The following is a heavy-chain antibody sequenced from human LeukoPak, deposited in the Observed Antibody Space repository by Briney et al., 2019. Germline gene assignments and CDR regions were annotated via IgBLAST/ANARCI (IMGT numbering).Heavy chain of an antibody. D-gene: IGHD3-10*01. J-gene: IGHJ5*02. CDR2: ISAYNGNT. V-gene: IGHV1-18*01. Sequence: ASVKVSCKASGYTFTSYGISWVRQVPGQGLEWMGWISAYNGNTNYAQKLQGRVTMTTDTSTSTAYMELRSLRSDDTAVYYCARLTPPTRAFSGSTKFDPWGQGTLVTVSS. CDR1: GYTFTSYG. CDR3: ARLTPPTRAFSGSTKFDP.